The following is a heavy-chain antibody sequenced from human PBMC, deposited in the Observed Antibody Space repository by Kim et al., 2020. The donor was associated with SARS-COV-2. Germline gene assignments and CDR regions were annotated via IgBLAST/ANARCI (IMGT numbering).Heavy chain of an antibody. CDR2: IYYSGST. J-gene: IGHJ6*02. Sequence: SETLSLTCTVSGGSISSSSYYWGWIRQPPGKGLEWIGSIYYSGSTYYNPSLKSRVTISVDTSKNQFSLKLSSVTAADTAVYYCARADVLLWFGAAGGRDGMDVWGQGTTVTVSS. D-gene: IGHD3-10*01. V-gene: IGHV4-39*07. CDR3: ARADVLLWFGAAGGRDGMDV. CDR1: GGSISSSSYY.